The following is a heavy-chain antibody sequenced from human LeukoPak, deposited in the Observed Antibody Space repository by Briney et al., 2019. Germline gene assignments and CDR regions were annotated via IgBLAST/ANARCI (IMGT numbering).Heavy chain of an antibody. Sequence: ASVPVSCMASGYTFTGYYMHWVGPAPGQGLAWMGWINPNSGGTNYAQKFQGRVTMTRDTSSSTAYMELSRLRSDDTAVYYCASAYYDYVWGSYRHGAFDIWGQGTMVTVSS. D-gene: IGHD3-16*02. CDR2: INPNSGGT. CDR1: GYTFTGYY. CDR3: ASAYYDYVWGSYRHGAFDI. J-gene: IGHJ3*02. V-gene: IGHV1-2*02.